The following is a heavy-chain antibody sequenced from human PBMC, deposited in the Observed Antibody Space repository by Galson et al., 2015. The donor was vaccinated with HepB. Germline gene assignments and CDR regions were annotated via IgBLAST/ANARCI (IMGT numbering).Heavy chain of an antibody. CDR1: GYTFTSYA. Sequence: SVKVSCKASGYTFTSYAMHWVRQAPGQRLEWMGWINAGNGNTKYSQKFQGRVTITRDTSASTAYMELSSLRSEDTAVYYCARCGGAGYSGYHGFDYWGQGTLVTVSS. CDR2: INAGNGNT. CDR3: ARCGGAGYSGYHGFDY. V-gene: IGHV1-3*01. J-gene: IGHJ4*02. D-gene: IGHD5-12*01.